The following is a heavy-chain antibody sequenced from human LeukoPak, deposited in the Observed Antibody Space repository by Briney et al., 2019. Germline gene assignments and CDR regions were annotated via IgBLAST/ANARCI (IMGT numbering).Heavy chain of an antibody. CDR3: AVTIAVGY. CDR1: GFNSSGYW. Sequence: GGCLRLSCIGSGFNSSGYWMPWVRQAPGRGLEWVGNIKEDGSEKHYVDSVKGRFTITRDNAKNSLSLQMNTLRVEDTAIYYCAVTIAVGYWGQGALVTVSS. D-gene: IGHD6-19*01. V-gene: IGHV3-7*01. CDR2: IKEDGSEK. J-gene: IGHJ4*02.